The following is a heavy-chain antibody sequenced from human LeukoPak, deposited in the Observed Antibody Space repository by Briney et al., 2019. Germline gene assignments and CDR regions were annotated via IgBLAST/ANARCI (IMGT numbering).Heavy chain of an antibody. CDR2: IFNSDGST. V-gene: IGHV3-23*01. CDR3: AKGAHFDY. J-gene: IGHJ4*02. CDR1: GFPFSTYD. Sequence: GGSLRLSCAASGFPFSTYDMGWGRQAPGKGLEWVSVIFNSDGSTYYADSVKGRFTISRDNSKNTLYLQMNSLRAEDTAVYYCAKGAHFDYWGQGTLVTVSS.